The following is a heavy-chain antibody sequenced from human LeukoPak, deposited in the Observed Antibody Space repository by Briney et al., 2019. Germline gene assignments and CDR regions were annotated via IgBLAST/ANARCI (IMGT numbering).Heavy chain of an antibody. D-gene: IGHD5-24*01. CDR3: ARAIRDGYNTYYLDY. J-gene: IGHJ4*02. CDR1: GGSISSYY. Sequence: PSETLSLTCTVSGGSISSYYWSWIRQPPGKGLEWIGYVYDSGSTTYNPSLKSQLTISVDTSKNQFSLKLSSVTAADTAVYYCARAIRDGYNTYYLDYWGQGTLVTVSS. CDR2: VYDSGST. V-gene: IGHV4-59*01.